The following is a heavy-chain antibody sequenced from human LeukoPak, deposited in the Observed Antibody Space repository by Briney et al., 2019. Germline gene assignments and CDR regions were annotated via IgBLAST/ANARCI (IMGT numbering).Heavy chain of an antibody. CDR2: ISFDGTNK. D-gene: IGHD5-12*01. J-gene: IGHJ4*02. CDR1: GFRFSSSG. Sequence: GGSLRLSCAVSGFRFSSSGMHWVRQAPGKGLEWVAVISFDGTNKYYADSVKGRFTISRDNSKNTLYLQMNSLRAEDTAVYYCARALGYDKSQGLFDYWGQGTLVTVSS. CDR3: ARALGYDKSQGLFDY. V-gene: IGHV3-30*03.